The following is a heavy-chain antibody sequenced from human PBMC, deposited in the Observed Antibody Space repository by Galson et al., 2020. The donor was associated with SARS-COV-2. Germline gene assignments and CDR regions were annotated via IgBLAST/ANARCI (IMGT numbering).Heavy chain of an antibody. CDR3: ARAFDTMVRGQARTNYYYGMDV. Sequence: GGSLRLSCAASGFTFSSYDMHWVRQATGKGLEWVSAIGTAGDTYYPGSVKGRFTISRENAKNSLYLQMNSLRAGDTAVYYCARAFDTMVRGQARTNYYYGMDVWGQGTTVTVSS. V-gene: IGHV3-13*01. J-gene: IGHJ6*02. CDR2: IGTAGDT. CDR1: GFTFSSYD. D-gene: IGHD3-10*01.